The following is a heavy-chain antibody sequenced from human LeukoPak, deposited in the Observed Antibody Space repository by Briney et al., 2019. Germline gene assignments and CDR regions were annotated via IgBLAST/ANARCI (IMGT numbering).Heavy chain of an antibody. D-gene: IGHD4-17*01. CDR2: IYSGGST. V-gene: IGHV3-53*01. Sequence: PGGSLRLSCAASGFTVSSNYMSWVRQAPGKGLEWVSVIYSGGSTYYADSVKGRFTISRDDSKNTLYLQINGLRIEDTAAYYCAREIHYGEPDYWGQGTLVTVSS. J-gene: IGHJ4*02. CDR1: GFTVSSNY. CDR3: AREIHYGEPDY.